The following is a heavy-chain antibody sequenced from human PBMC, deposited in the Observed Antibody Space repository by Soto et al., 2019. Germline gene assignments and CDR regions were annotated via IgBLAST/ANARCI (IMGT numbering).Heavy chain of an antibody. V-gene: IGHV3-74*01. J-gene: IGHJ6*03. CDR3: ARGDCVAGTCYSLAGSFYYYMDV. D-gene: IGHD2-15*01. CDR1: GFTFSNYW. CDR2: INNDGSVS. Sequence: EVQLVESGGGLVQPGGSLRLSCVASGFTFSNYWMYWVRQAPGEGLVWVSRINNDGSVSSYADSVKGRLTISRDNVKNTLYLQMDSLRAEDTAVYYCARGDCVAGTCYSLAGSFYYYMDVWGKGTTVTVFS.